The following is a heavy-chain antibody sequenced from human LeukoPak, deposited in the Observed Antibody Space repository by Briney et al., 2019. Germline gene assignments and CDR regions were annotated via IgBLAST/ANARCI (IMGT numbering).Heavy chain of an antibody. CDR1: GGTFSSYA. V-gene: IGHV1-69*13. J-gene: IGHJ4*02. D-gene: IGHD3-22*01. Sequence: SVKVSCKASGGTFSSYAISWVRQAPGQGLEWMGGIIPIFGTANYAQKFQGRVTITADESTSTAYMELSSLRSEDTAAYYCARDRYYYDSSGYFLFDYWGQGTLVTVSS. CDR3: ARDRYYYDSSGYFLFDY. CDR2: IIPIFGTA.